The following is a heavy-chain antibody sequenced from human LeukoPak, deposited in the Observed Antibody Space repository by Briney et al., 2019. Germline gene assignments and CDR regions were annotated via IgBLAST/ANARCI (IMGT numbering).Heavy chain of an antibody. Sequence: PGGSLRLSCAASGFTFDDYGMSWVRQAPGKGLEWVSGINWNGGSTGYADSVKGRFTISRDSAKNSVYLQMNSLRAEDTAVYYCAASRRYYYDSSGYYHYWGQGTLVTVSS. CDR3: AASRRYYYDSSGYYHY. CDR1: GFTFDDYG. D-gene: IGHD3-22*01. CDR2: INWNGGST. J-gene: IGHJ4*02. V-gene: IGHV3-20*04.